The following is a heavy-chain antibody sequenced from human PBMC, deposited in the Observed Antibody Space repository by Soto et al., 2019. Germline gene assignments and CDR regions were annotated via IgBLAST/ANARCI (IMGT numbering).Heavy chain of an antibody. V-gene: IGHV1-18*01. Sequence: ASVKLSFKSSGYTFTRYVISWVRQAPGQGLEWMGWISGYNGDTNYAQKFQDRVSMTIDTSTGTAYMELRSLTSDDTAIYYCAKNGQPPYYYYGLDVWGQGTKVTVS. D-gene: IGHD2-8*01. CDR2: ISGYNGDT. CDR1: GYTFTRYV. J-gene: IGHJ6*02. CDR3: AKNGQPPYYYYGLDV.